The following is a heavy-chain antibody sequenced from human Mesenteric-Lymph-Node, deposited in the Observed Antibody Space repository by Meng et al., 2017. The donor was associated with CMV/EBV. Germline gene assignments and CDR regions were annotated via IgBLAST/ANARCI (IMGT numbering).Heavy chain of an antibody. V-gene: IGHV4-38-2*02. CDR1: GYSISSGYY. J-gene: IGHJ4*02. CDR3: ARDDLGGSYAWDY. CDR2: IYHRGST. D-gene: IGHD2-2*01. Sequence: ESLKISCPVSGYSISSGYYWGWIRQPPGKGLEWIGSIYHRGSTYYNPSLKRRVIISVDTSKNQFSLNLSSVTAADTAVYFCARDDLGGSYAWDYWGQGTLVTVSS.